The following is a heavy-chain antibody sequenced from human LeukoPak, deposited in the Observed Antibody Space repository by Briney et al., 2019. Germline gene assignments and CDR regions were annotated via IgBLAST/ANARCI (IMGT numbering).Heavy chain of an antibody. CDR3: SKHPSTDFYYFDF. Sequence: GGSLRLTCAASGFTFTTYTMAWVRQAPGKGLEWVSTISGTGGSTAYADSVKGRFTISRDNSKNTLYLQMNSLRAEDTAIYFCSKHPSTDFYYFDFWGQGTLVTVSS. D-gene: IGHD2-21*02. CDR2: ISGTGGST. V-gene: IGHV3-23*01. CDR1: GFTFTTYT. J-gene: IGHJ4*02.